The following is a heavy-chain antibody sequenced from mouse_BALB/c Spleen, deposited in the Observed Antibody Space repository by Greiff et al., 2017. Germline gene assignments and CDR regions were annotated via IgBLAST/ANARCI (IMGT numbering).Heavy chain of an antibody. V-gene: IGHV2-9*02. D-gene: IGHD2-10*01. CDR3: ARDPTYYGNYYAMDY. Sequence: QVQLKESGPGLVAPSQSLSITCTVSGFSLTSYGVHWVRQPPGKGLEWLGVIWAGGSTNYNSALMSRLSISKDNSKSQVFLKMNSLQTDDTAMYYCARDPTYYGNYYAMDYWGQGTSVTVSS. J-gene: IGHJ4*01. CDR2: IWAGGST. CDR1: GFSLTSYG.